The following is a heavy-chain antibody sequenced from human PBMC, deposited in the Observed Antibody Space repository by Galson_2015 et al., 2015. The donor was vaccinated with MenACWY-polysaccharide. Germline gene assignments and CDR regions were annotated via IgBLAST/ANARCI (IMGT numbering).Heavy chain of an antibody. D-gene: IGHD2-15*01. CDR2: INSDGSMT. CDR3: GRDPVDVSPKDAPALFDL. V-gene: IGHV3-74*01. CDR1: GFTFSRHW. J-gene: IGHJ4*02. Sequence: SLRLSCAASGFTFSRHWMHWVRQAPGKGLVWVSRINSDGSMTDHADSVKGRFTISRDNAKNTLHLEMNSLRVEDTAVYYCGRDPVDVSPKDAPALFDLWGQGTLVIVSS.